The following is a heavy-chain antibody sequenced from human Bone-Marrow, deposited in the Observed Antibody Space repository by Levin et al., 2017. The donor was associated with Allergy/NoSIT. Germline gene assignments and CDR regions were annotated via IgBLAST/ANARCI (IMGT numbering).Heavy chain of an antibody. CDR2: INHSGST. Sequence: PSETLSLTCAVYGGSFSGYYWSWIRQPPGKGLEWIGEINHSGSTNYNPSLKSRVTISVDTSKNQFSLKLSSVTAADTAVYYCARSGVGRDVDIVATITGRHYYMDVWGKGTTVTVSS. V-gene: IGHV4-34*01. CDR3: ARSGVGRDVDIVATITGRHYYMDV. J-gene: IGHJ6*03. D-gene: IGHD5-12*01. CDR1: GGSFSGYY.